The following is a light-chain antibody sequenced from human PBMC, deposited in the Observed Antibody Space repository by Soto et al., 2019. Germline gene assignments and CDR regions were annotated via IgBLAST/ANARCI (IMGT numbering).Light chain of an antibody. CDR2: AAS. CDR3: QQSYRNPIT. Sequence: DIQMTQSPSTLSASVGDTVTITCRASESIDNWLAWYQQKPGKAPKLLIHAASSLQSGVPPRFSGSGSGTDFTLTISSLQPEDFATYFCQQSYRNPITFGQGTRLGL. CDR1: ESIDNW. J-gene: IGKJ5*01. V-gene: IGKV1-39*01.